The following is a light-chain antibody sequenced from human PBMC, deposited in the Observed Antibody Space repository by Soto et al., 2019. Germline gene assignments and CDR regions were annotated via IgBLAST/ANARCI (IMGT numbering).Light chain of an antibody. Sequence: EIVLTQSPATLSLSPGERATLSCRASQSINRHLAWYRQKPGQAPRLLIYDASNRATGIPARFSGSGSGTDFPLTIRSLEPEDFGVYYCQQRSNWPPVTFGGGTKVEIK. J-gene: IGKJ4*01. CDR1: QSINRH. V-gene: IGKV3-11*01. CDR2: DAS. CDR3: QQRSNWPPVT.